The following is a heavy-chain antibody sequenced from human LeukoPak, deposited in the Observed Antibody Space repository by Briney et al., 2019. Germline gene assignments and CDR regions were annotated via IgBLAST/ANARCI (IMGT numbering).Heavy chain of an antibody. CDR1: GFTFSDYA. V-gene: IGHV3-64*01. CDR2: SSSNGGST. J-gene: IGHJ4*02. D-gene: IGHD6-6*01. Sequence: GGSLRLSCAASGFTFSDYAMHWVRQAPGKGLEYVSTSSSNGGSTYYANSVRGRFAISRDNSKNTLYLQMGSLRGEDMAVYYCAKVSSFDSRSFDYWGQGTLVTVSS. CDR3: AKVSSFDSRSFDY.